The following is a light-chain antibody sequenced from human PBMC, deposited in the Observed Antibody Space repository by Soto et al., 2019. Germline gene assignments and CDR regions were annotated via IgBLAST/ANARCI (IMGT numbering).Light chain of an antibody. Sequence: DIQLTQSPSTLSASVGDRVTITCRASQSISSWLAWYQQKPGKVPKLLIYTASSLESGVPSRFSGSGSGTEFTLSISSLQPDDFATYYCQQYNSYPLTFGGGTKVEIK. CDR1: QSISSW. CDR3: QQYNSYPLT. CDR2: TAS. V-gene: IGKV1-5*03. J-gene: IGKJ4*01.